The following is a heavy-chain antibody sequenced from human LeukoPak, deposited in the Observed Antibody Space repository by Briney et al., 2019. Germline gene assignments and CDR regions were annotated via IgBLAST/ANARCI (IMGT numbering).Heavy chain of an antibody. J-gene: IGHJ4*02. CDR1: GYTFTSYG. CDR2: ISAYNGNT. Sequence: ASVKVSCKASGYTFTSYGIIWVRQAPGQGLEWMGWISAYNGNTNYAQKLQGRVTMTTDTSTSTAYMELRSLRSDDTALYYCAGSGSYYDYFDYWGQGTLVTVSS. D-gene: IGHD1-26*01. V-gene: IGHV1-18*01. CDR3: AGSGSYYDYFDY.